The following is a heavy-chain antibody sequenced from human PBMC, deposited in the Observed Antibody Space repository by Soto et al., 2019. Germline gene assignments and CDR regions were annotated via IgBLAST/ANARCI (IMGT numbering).Heavy chain of an antibody. CDR2: VSIGGST. CDR3: AKRRGAGGHFDY. V-gene: IGHV3-23*01. D-gene: IGHD2-15*01. J-gene: IGHJ4*02. Sequence: VGSLRLSCAASGFTFSSYAMGWVRQGPGKGLEWVAVVSIGGSTHYADSVRGRFTISRDNSKNTLSLQMNSLTAEDTAVYFCAKRRGAGGHFDYWGQGALVTVSS. CDR1: GFTFSSYA.